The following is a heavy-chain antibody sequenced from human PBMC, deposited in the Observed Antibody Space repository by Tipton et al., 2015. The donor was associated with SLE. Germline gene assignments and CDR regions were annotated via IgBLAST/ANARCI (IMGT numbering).Heavy chain of an antibody. CDR1: GGSISSYY. D-gene: IGHD2-2*02. J-gene: IGHJ4*02. CDR2: IYYSGST. Sequence: TLSLTCTVSGGSISSYYWSWIRQPPGKGLEWIGYIYYSGSTNYNPSLKSRVTISVDTSKNQFSLKLNSVTAADTAVYYCARRHYIGPLDSWGQGTLVTVSS. V-gene: IGHV4-59*12. CDR3: ARRHYIGPLDS.